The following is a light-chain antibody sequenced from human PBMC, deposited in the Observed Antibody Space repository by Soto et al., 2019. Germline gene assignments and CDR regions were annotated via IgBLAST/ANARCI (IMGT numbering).Light chain of an antibody. V-gene: IGKV3-20*01. CDR1: QSVSSSY. Sequence: EIVLTQSPGTLSLSPGERATLSCRASQSVSSSYLAGYQQKPGQAPRLLIYGASSMATGIPDRFSGSGSGTDFTLTISRLEPEDFAVYYCQQYGSSITFGQGTRLEIK. CDR2: GAS. J-gene: IGKJ5*01. CDR3: QQYGSSIT.